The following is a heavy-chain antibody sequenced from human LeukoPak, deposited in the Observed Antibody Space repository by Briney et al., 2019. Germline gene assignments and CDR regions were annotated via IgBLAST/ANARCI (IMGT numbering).Heavy chain of an antibody. V-gene: IGHV4-4*09. J-gene: IGHJ2*01. Sequence: SETLSLTCTVSGASLSSYYWSWIRQPPGKEMEWIGYSYTSGTTGYNPFLKSRVTISVDTSKNHLPLNLTSVTAPDTAVYYCARVLTTWGNWSFDLWGGGTLVTVSS. CDR2: SYTSGTT. CDR3: ARVLTTWGNWSFDL. D-gene: IGHD7-27*01. CDR1: GASLSSYY.